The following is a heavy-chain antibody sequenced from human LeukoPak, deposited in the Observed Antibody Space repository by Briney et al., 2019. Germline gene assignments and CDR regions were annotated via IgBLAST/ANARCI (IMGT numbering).Heavy chain of an antibody. CDR3: ARDLITIFGVVSNLFDY. D-gene: IGHD3-3*01. V-gene: IGHV3-7*01. CDR2: IKQDGSDK. CDR1: GFTFTKYW. J-gene: IGHJ4*02. Sequence: GDSLRLSCAASGFTFTKYWMTWVRQAPGKGLEWVGNIKQDGSDKNYMDSVKGRFTISRDNTKNSVYLQMSSLRAEDTAVYYCARDLITIFGVVSNLFDYWGQGTLVTVSS.